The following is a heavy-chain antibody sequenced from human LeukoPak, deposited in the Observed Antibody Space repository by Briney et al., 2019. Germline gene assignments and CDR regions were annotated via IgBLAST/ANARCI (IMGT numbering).Heavy chain of an antibody. J-gene: IGHJ4*02. CDR1: GFAFRNAW. V-gene: IGHV3-15*01. Sequence: GGSLRLFCGASGFAFRNAWMSWGRQAPGKGLEWVGRIKRKTNGETRDYAAPLKGRFTISRNDSKNTLFPQVNPLKTEDTAMYYCTSDDPVNRSWGQGTLVTVSS. CDR2: IKRKTNGETR. CDR3: TSDDPVNRS.